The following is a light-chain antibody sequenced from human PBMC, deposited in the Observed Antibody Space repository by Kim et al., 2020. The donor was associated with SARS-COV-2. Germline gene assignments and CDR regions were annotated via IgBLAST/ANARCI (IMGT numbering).Light chain of an antibody. J-gene: IGLJ3*02. CDR3: CSYAGSSTLM. CDR1: SSDVGNYYL. Sequence: GQSFHISGNGTSSDVGNYYLVAWYQQHPGKAPKLVIVEGSKRPAGVSNRFSGSKSGNTASLTISGLQAEDEADYYCCSYAGSSTLMFGGGTQLTVL. CDR2: EGS. V-gene: IGLV2-23*01.